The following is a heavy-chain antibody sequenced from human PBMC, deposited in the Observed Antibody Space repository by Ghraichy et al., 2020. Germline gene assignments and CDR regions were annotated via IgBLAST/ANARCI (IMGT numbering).Heavy chain of an antibody. CDR2: INHSGST. Sequence: SETLSLTCAVYGGSFSGYYWSWIRQPPGKGLEWIGEINHSGSTNYNPSLKSRVTISVDTSKNQFSLKLSSVTAADTAVYYCASSIAAAGNYGMDVWGQGTTVTVSS. CDR1: GGSFSGYY. J-gene: IGHJ6*02. D-gene: IGHD6-13*01. V-gene: IGHV4-34*01. CDR3: ASSIAAAGNYGMDV.